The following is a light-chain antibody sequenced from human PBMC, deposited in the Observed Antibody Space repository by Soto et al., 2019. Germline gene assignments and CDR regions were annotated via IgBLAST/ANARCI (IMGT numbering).Light chain of an antibody. V-gene: IGKV1-12*01. CDR1: QDIGSR. CDR2: AAA. CDR3: QQGNSFPLT. J-gene: IGKJ3*01. Sequence: DIPMTQSPSSLSASVGDRVNISCRASQDIGSRLAWYQQKPGKAPKILIYAAASLHSGVPSRFSATFSGTDFTLTINSLQPDDLATYFCQQGNSFPLTFGPGTKVDLK.